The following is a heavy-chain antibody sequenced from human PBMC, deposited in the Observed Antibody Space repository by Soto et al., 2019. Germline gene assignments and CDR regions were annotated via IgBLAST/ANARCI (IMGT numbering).Heavy chain of an antibody. CDR2: ISYDGGLQ. J-gene: IGHJ4*02. D-gene: IGHD5-18*01. V-gene: IGHV3-30*03. CDR1: GFTFSSYG. Sequence: QAQLVESGGGVVQPGRSLRLSCAASGFTFSSYGMHWVRQAPGTGLEWVAVISYDGGLQHYADSVKGRFTISRDNSKNMVRRLRNSLRAEDTAVYYCVSDRGYGHASVPYSWGQGTLVSVSS. CDR3: VSDRGYGHASVPYS.